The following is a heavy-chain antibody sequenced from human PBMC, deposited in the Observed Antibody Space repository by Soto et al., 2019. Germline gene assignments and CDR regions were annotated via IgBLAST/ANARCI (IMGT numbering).Heavy chain of an antibody. V-gene: IGHV1-69*13. Sequence: SVKVSCKASGGTFSSYAISWVRQAPGQRLEWMGGIIPIFGTANYAQKFQGRVTITADESTSTAYMELSSLRSEDTAVYYCARGAPTMVRGVIMDFDYWGQGTLVTVS. CDR1: GGTFSSYA. J-gene: IGHJ4*02. CDR2: IIPIFGTA. CDR3: ARGAPTMVRGVIMDFDY. D-gene: IGHD3-10*01.